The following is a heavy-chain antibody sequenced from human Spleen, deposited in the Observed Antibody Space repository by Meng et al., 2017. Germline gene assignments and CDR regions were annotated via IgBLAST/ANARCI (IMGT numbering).Heavy chain of an antibody. CDR3: AREDITGWPRYYFDY. CDR1: GDYVMSTSYY. J-gene: IGHJ4*02. D-gene: IGHD6-19*01. CDR2: VSHSGMT. Sequence: SETLSLTCTVSGDYVMSTSYYWTWLRQAPGKGLEWIGYVSHSGMTTHNPSLKSRVTISVDTSKNHFSLNLSSVTSADTAVYYCAREDITGWPRYYFDYWGQGTLVTVSS. V-gene: IGHV4-61*03.